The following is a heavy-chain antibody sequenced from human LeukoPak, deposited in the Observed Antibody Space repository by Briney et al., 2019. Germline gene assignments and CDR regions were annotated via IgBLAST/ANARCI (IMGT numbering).Heavy chain of an antibody. CDR1: GGTFSSYA. D-gene: IGHD2-15*01. CDR3: ARAVVVVAATNGALDI. J-gene: IGHJ3*02. CDR2: IIPIFGIA. V-gene: IGHV1-69*04. Sequence: SVKGSCKASGGTFSSYAISWVRQAPGQGLVWIGRIIPIFGIANYAQKFQGRVTITADKSTSTAYMELSSLRSEDTAVYYCARAVVVVAATNGALDIWGQGTMVTVSS.